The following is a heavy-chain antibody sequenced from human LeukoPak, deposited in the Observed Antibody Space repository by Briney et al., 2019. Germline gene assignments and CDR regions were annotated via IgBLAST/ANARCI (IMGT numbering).Heavy chain of an antibody. CDR1: GFTFSSYA. CDR2: FSGSGGST. D-gene: IGHD4-17*01. J-gene: IGHJ6*03. V-gene: IGHV3-23*01. Sequence: GGSLRLSCAASGFTFSSYAMSWVRQAPGKGLECISGFSGSGGSTYYADSVKGRFTISRDNSKNTLYLQMNSLKAEDTAVYYCARLTESYGDYVDNYYYYMDVWGKGTTVTISS. CDR3: ARLTESYGDYVDNYYYYMDV.